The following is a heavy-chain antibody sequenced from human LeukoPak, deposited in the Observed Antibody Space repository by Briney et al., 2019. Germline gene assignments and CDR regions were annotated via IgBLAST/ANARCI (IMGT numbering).Heavy chain of an antibody. CDR1: GGSISSGSYY. V-gene: IGHV4-61*02. Sequence: PSETLSLTCTVSGGSISSGSYYWSWIRQPAGKGLEWIGRIYTSGSTNYNPSLKSRVTISVDTSKNQFSLKLGSVTAADTAVYYCAREEYDFWSGYYDYWGQGTLVTVSS. J-gene: IGHJ4*02. CDR2: IYTSGST. D-gene: IGHD3-3*01. CDR3: AREEYDFWSGYYDY.